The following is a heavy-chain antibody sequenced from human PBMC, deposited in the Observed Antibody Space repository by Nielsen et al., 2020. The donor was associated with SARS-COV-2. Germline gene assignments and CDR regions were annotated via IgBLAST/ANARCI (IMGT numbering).Heavy chain of an antibody. D-gene: IGHD6-6*01. CDR1: GYTFTSYG. V-gene: IGHV1-18*01. J-gene: IGHJ6*02. Sequence: ASVKVSCKASGYTFTSYGISWVRQAPGQGLEWMGWISAYNGNTNYAQKFQGRVTITADESTSTAYMELSSLRSEDTAVYYCARGSWGRAARPGVYYYYGMDVWGQGTTVTVSS. CDR3: ARGSWGRAARPGVYYYYGMDV. CDR2: ISAYNGNT.